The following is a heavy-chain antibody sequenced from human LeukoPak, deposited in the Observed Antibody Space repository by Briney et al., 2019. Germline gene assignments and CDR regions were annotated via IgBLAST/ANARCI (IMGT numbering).Heavy chain of an antibody. CDR1: GGSFSGYY. CDR3: ARVYDFWSGHFDY. D-gene: IGHD3-3*01. Sequence: SETLSLTCAVYGGSFSGYYWSWIRQPPGKGLEWIGEINHSGSTNYNPSLKSRVTISVDTSKNQFSLKLSSVTAADTAVYYCARVYDFWSGHFDYWGQGTLVTVSS. CDR2: INHSGST. J-gene: IGHJ4*02. V-gene: IGHV4-34*01.